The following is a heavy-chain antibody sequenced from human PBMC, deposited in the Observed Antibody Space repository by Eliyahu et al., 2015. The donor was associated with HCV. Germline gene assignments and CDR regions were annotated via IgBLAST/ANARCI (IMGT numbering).Heavy chain of an antibody. CDR3: ARGGYSGYPEAFDI. V-gene: IGHV3-53*01. CDR2: IYSGGST. D-gene: IGHD5-12*01. J-gene: IGHJ3*02. CDR1: GFTVSSNY. Sequence: EVQLVESXGGLIQPGGSLRLSXXAXGFTVSSNYMSWVRQAXGKGLEWVSVIYSGGSTYYADSVKGRFTISRDNSKNTLYLQMNSLRAEDTAVYYCARGGYSGYPEAFDIWGQGTMVTVSS.